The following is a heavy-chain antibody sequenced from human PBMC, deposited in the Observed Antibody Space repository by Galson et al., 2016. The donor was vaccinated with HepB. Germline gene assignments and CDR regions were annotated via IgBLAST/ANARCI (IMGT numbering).Heavy chain of an antibody. CDR2: IYTGGGT. D-gene: IGHD5-24*01. J-gene: IGHJ4*02. V-gene: IGHV3-53*01. Sequence: SLRLSCAASGFTVSSYYMSWVRQAPGKGLEWVSIIYTGGGTYYADSVKGRFTISRDNSKNTLYLQMNGLRAEDTAVYYCARGMGHWSFVYWGQGTLVTVSS. CDR3: ARGMGHWSFVY. CDR1: GFTVSSYY.